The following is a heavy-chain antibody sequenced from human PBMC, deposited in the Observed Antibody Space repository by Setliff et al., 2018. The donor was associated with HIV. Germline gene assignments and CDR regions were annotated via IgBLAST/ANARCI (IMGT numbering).Heavy chain of an antibody. CDR2: ISAYNGNT. D-gene: IGHD1-26*01. J-gene: IGHJ5*02. V-gene: IGHV1-18*01. CDR1: GYNFINYG. Sequence: SVKVSCKASGYNFINYGISWVRQAPGQGLEWMGWISAYNGNTDYAPRLLGRVTMTTDTFTSTAYMELRSLSSDDTAVYYCARARLQGIVTAVGPRDNCLDPWGQGTRVTVSS. CDR3: ARARLQGIVTAVGPRDNCLDP.